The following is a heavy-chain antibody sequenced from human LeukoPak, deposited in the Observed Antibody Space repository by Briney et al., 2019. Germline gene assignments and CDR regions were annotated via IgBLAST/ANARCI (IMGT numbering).Heavy chain of an antibody. CDR2: IYHSGST. D-gene: IGHD3-10*01. CDR3: ARHLYYYGSGSYPNYFDY. J-gene: IGHJ4*02. CDR1: GYAISNGYY. V-gene: IGHV4-38-2*02. Sequence: PSETLSLTCTVSGYAISNGYYWGWIRQPPGKGLEWIGSIYHSGSTYYNPSLKSRVTISVDTSKNQFSLKMRSVTAADTAVYYCARHLYYYGSGSYPNYFDYWGQGTLVTVSS.